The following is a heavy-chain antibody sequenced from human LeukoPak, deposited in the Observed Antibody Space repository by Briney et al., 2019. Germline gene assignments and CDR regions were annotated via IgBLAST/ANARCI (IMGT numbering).Heavy chain of an antibody. CDR1: GFTFSNYW. CDR3: AKERGYNWNYACDY. Sequence: GGSLRLSCAASGFTFSNYWMHWVRQAPGKGLVWVSRINSDGSRTTYADSVKGRFTISRDNAKNTLYLQMNSLRAEDTAVYYCAKERGYNWNYACDYWGQGTLVTVSS. D-gene: IGHD1-7*01. J-gene: IGHJ4*02. CDR2: INSDGSRT. V-gene: IGHV3-74*01.